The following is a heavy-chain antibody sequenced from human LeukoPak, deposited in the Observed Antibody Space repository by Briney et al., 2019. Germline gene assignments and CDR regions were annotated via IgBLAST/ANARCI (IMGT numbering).Heavy chain of an antibody. Sequence: GGSLRLSCAVSGLTVSNVWMNWVRQAPGKGLEWVGRIKSKKDGGTTEFAAPVRGRFTISRDDSQNTLYLQMNSLTSDDTAVYYCTQGSGFYYDYWGQGTLVAVSS. CDR1: GLTVSNVW. J-gene: IGHJ4*02. CDR3: TQGSGFYYDY. D-gene: IGHD3-22*01. V-gene: IGHV3-15*07. CDR2: IKSKKDGGTT.